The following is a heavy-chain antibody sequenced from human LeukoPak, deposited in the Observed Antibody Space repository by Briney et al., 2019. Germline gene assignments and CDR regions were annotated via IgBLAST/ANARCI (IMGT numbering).Heavy chain of an antibody. V-gene: IGHV4-59*01. J-gene: IGHJ6*02. CDR3: ARVGGTNYYYYGMDV. CDR1: GGSISNYY. CDR2: IYYSGST. D-gene: IGHD1-26*01. Sequence: SETLSLTCTVSGGSISNYYWSWIRQPPGKGLEWIGYIYYSGSTNYNPSLKSRVTISVDTSKNQFSLKLSSVTAADTAVYYCARVGGTNYYYYGMDVWGQGTTVTASS.